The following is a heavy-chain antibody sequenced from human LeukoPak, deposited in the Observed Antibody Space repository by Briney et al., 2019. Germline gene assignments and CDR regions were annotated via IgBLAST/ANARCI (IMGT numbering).Heavy chain of an antibody. D-gene: IGHD3-10*01. CDR2: IWYDGSNK. V-gene: IGHV3-33*06. Sequence: GGSLRLSCAASGFTFSSYGMHWVRQAPGKGLEWVAVIWYDGSNKYYADSVKGRFTISRDNSKNTLYLQMNSLRAEDTAVYYCAKDPKRSGPDAFDIWGQGTMVTVSS. CDR1: GFTFSSYG. CDR3: AKDPKRSGPDAFDI. J-gene: IGHJ3*02.